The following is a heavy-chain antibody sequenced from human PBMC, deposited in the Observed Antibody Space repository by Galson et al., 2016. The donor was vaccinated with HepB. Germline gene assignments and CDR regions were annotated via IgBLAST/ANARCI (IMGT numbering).Heavy chain of an antibody. D-gene: IGHD3-22*01. V-gene: IGHV3-15*01. CDR2: IKSRTDGGTA. Sequence: SLRLSCAASGFTVTNAWMTWVRQAPGKGLEWVGRIKSRTDGGTADYAAPVKGRFIISRDDSKNTLYLQMNSLKTEDTAVYYCARLSYYYDTSGPNKHGFWGQGTLVTVSS. CDR1: GFTVTNAW. J-gene: IGHJ4*02. CDR3: ARLSYYYDTSGPNKHGF.